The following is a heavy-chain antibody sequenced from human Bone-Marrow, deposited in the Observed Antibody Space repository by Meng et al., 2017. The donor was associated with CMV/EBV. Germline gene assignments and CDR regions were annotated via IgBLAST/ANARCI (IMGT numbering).Heavy chain of an antibody. D-gene: IGHD3-3*01. V-gene: IGHV4-39*07. CDR2: IYYSGST. J-gene: IGHJ4*02. CDR3: ARVPTIFGVVGLFDY. Sequence: GSLRLSCTVSGGSISSSSYYWGWIRQPPGKALEWIGSIYYSGSTYYNPSLKSRVTISVDTSKNQFSLKLSSVTAADTAVYYCARVPTIFGVVGLFDYWGQGTLVTVSS. CDR1: GGSISSSSYY.